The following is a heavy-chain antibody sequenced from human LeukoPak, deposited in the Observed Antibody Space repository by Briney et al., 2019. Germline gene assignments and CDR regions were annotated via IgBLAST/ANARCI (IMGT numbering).Heavy chain of an antibody. CDR1: GFTFSSYA. CDR2: ISYDGSNE. J-gene: IGHJ4*02. V-gene: IGHV3-30-3*01. Sequence: PGGSLRLSCAASGFTFSSYAMHWVRQAPGKGLEWVAVISYDGSNEYYADSVKGRFTISRDNSKNTLYLQMNSLRAEDTAVYYCARVPYYYGSGSYYTSYYFDYWGQGTLVTVSS. CDR3: ARVPYYYGSGSYYTSYYFDY. D-gene: IGHD3-10*01.